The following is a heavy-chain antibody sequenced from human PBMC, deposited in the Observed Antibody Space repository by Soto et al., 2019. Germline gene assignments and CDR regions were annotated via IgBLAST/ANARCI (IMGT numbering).Heavy chain of an antibody. Sequence: TSVKVSCKASGYTFTSNYMQWVRQAPGQGLEWMGIINPSGGSTSYAQKFQGRVTMTRDTSTSTVYMELSSLRSEDTAVYYCAISAAGTAWEEMDVWGQGTTVTVSS. J-gene: IGHJ6*02. V-gene: IGHV1-46*03. CDR1: GYTFTSNY. CDR3: AISAAGTAWEEMDV. D-gene: IGHD6-13*01. CDR2: INPSGGST.